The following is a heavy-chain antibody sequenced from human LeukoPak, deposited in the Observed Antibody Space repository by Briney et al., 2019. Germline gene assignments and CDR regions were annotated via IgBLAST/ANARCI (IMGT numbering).Heavy chain of an antibody. D-gene: IGHD4-17*01. CDR2: ISGSGGST. CDR3: AKGSIYGDYGDFDH. V-gene: IGHV3-23*01. CDR1: GFTFSSYW. J-gene: IGHJ4*02. Sequence: GGSLRLSCAASGFTFSSYWMSWVRQAPGKGLEWVSTISGSGGSTNYADSVKDRFTISRDNSKDTLYLQMSSLRAEDTAVYYCAKGSIYGDYGDFDHWGQGTLVTVSS.